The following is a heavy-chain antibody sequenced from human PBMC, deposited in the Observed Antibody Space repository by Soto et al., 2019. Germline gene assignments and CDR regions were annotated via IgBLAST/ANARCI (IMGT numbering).Heavy chain of an antibody. Sequence: PGWSLRLSCSASVFTFSSYAMHWFRQAPGKGLEWVAVISYDGSNKYYADSVKGRFTISRDNSKNTLYLQMNSLRAEDTAVYYCARDRGDLSGPNYYYYYGMDVWGQGTTVTVSS. D-gene: IGHD3-10*01. V-gene: IGHV3-30-3*01. CDR3: ARDRGDLSGPNYYYYYGMDV. CDR1: VFTFSSYA. CDR2: ISYDGSNK. J-gene: IGHJ6*02.